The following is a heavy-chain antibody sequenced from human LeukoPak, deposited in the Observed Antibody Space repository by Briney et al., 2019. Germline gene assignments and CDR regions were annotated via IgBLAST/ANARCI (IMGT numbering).Heavy chain of an antibody. CDR1: GFTFSSYA. CDR2: ISRTGGGT. CDR3: ARKAYDSDCFDF. V-gene: IGHV3-23*01. D-gene: IGHD2-21*01. Sequence: GGSLRLSCAASGFTFSSYAMSWVRQAPGKGLEWVSAISRTGGGTYYADSVKGRFTISRDNAKNSLYMQMNNLRDEDTAVYYCARKAYDSDCFDFWGQGTLVTVSS. J-gene: IGHJ4*02.